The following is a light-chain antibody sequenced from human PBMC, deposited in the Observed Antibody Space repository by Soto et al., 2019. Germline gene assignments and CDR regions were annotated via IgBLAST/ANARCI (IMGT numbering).Light chain of an antibody. CDR1: SIDVGGYDY. CDR3: SSYTRNTTPVV. CDR2: EVS. Sequence: QSALTQPPSASGSLRQSVTISCTGTSIDVGGYDYVSWYQQYPGKAPKLIIYEVSKRPSGVPDRFSGSKSGNTASLTISGLLAEDEADYYCSSYTRNTTPVVFGGGTKLTVL. V-gene: IGLV2-8*01. J-gene: IGLJ2*01.